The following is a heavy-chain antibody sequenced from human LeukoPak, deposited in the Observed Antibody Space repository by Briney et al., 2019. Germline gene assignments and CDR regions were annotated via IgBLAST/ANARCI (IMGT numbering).Heavy chain of an antibody. D-gene: IGHD6-13*01. CDR2: VYHVGTT. J-gene: IGHJ4*02. CDR3: ARRRGHSSSWFIFDY. CDR1: GYSISSGYF. V-gene: IGHV4-38-2*02. Sequence: NSSETLSLTCTVSGYSISSGYFWGWIRQPPGKGLEWIGVYHVGTTDYNPSLKSRVTIPVDTSKNQFSLKLSSVTAADTAVYYCARRRGHSSSWFIFDYWGQGTLVTVSS.